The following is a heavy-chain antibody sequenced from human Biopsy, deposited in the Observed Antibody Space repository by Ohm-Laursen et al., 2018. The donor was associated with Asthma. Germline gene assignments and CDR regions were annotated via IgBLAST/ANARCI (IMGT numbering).Heavy chain of an antibody. CDR3: ARDLSGYCTSSACYGFDS. Sequence: SETLSLTCTVSGAYIGTPDYHWSWIRQSPGKGLEWIGYINYSGSTFYSPSLESRVTVSVDTSKNQFSLKLSSVTAADTAVYYCARDLSGYCTSSACYGFDSWGQGTLVTVSS. V-gene: IGHV4-31*02. D-gene: IGHD2-8*01. CDR1: GAYIGTPDYH. CDR2: INYSGST. J-gene: IGHJ5*01.